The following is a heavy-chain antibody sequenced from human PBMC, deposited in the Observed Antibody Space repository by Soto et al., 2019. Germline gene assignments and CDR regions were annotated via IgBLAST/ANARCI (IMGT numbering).Heavy chain of an antibody. Sequence: QVQLVESGGGLVKPGGSLRLSCAASGFTFSDYYMTWIRQAPGKGLEWVSYISSSGNTIYYADSVKGRFTISRDNAKNSLFLQMNSLRAGDTALYYCARGAYCSSTSCYPQYSQHWGQGTLVTVSS. V-gene: IGHV3-11*01. J-gene: IGHJ1*01. CDR1: GFTFSDYY. CDR3: ARGAYCSSTSCYPQYSQH. CDR2: ISSSGNTI. D-gene: IGHD2-2*01.